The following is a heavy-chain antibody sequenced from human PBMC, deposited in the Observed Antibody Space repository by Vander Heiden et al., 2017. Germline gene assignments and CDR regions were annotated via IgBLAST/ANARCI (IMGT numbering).Heavy chain of an antibody. Sequence: YWSWVRQPPGKGLEWIGYIHDSGSTNYNPSLRSRVTISVDTSKNQISLKLTSVTAADTATYFCARSGGAAGGRWGQGTLVSVSS. CDR3: ARSGGAAGGR. V-gene: IGHV4-59*01. CDR2: IHDSGST. CDR1: Y. D-gene: IGHD2-15*01. J-gene: IGHJ4*02.